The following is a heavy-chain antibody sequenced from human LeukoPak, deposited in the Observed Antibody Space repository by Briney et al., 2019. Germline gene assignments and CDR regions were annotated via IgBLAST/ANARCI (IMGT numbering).Heavy chain of an antibody. CDR1: GFTVSSNY. CDR3: ARDQGTIGWPIDY. J-gene: IGHJ4*02. Sequence: QPGGSLRLSCAASGFTVSSNYMSWVRQAPGKGLEWVAVTWYDGSNEYYADSVKGRFTIYRDNSKNTLYLQMNSLRAEDTAVYYCARDQGTIGWPIDYWGQGTLVTVSS. D-gene: IGHD6-19*01. V-gene: IGHV3-33*08. CDR2: TWYDGSNE.